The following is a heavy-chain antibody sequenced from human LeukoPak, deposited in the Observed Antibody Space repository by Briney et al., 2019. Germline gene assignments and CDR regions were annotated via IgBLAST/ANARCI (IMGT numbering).Heavy chain of an antibody. J-gene: IGHJ4*02. D-gene: IGHD3-3*01. CDR1: GFTFSSYA. CDR3: AREVAWSVFDY. Sequence: GRSLRLSCAASGFTFSSYAMHWVRHAPGKGLEWVAVISYDGSNKYYADSVKGRFTISRDNSKNTLYLQMNSLRAEDTAVYYCAREVAWSVFDYWGQGTLVTVSS. CDR2: ISYDGSNK. V-gene: IGHV3-30-3*01.